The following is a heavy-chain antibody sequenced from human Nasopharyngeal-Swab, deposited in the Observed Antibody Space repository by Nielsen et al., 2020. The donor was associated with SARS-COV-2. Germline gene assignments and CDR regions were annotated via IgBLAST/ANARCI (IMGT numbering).Heavy chain of an antibody. V-gene: IGHV3-15*01. CDR3: TTYSSGWL. D-gene: IGHD6-19*01. CDR2: IKSRAAGGTT. Sequence: GESLKISCAASGFTFRIAYMSWVRQAPGKGPEWVGRIKSRAAGGTTDYAAPVIGRFTVSRDDSESTLYLQMSSLKTEDTAVYYCTTYSSGWLWGKGTTVTVSS. CDR1: GFTFRIAY. J-gene: IGHJ6*04.